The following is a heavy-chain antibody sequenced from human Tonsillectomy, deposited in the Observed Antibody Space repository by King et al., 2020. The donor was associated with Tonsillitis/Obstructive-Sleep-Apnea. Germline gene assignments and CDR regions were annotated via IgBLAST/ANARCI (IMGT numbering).Heavy chain of an antibody. V-gene: IGHV4-34*01. CDR1: GESFSGYY. CDR2: VNHGGST. CDR3: ARGNIVVMVAATAPLFAY. D-gene: IGHD2-15*01. Sequence: VQLQQWGAGLLKPSETLSLTCAVYGESFSGYYWTWIRQPPGKGLEWIGEVNHGGSTNYNPSLKSRVTISVDTSKNQFSLKLSSVTAAVTAVYYCARGNIVVMVAATAPLFAYWGQGTLVAVSS. J-gene: IGHJ4*02.